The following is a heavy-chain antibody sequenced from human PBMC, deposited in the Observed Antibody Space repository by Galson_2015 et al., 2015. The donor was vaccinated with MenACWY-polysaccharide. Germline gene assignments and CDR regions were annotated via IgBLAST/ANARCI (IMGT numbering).Heavy chain of an antibody. Sequence: ETLSLTCTVSGGSISSRSYHWGWIRQPPGEGLEWIGIIYYSGNTYYNPSLEIRVTMSVDTSQNQFSLKLSSVTAADTALYYCARAPTPYCSSSSCFNKYAFDIWGQGTMVTVSS. J-gene: IGHJ3*02. CDR2: IYYSGNT. CDR1: GGSISSRSYH. V-gene: IGHV4-39*02. D-gene: IGHD2-2*01. CDR3: ARAPTPYCSSSSCFNKYAFDI.